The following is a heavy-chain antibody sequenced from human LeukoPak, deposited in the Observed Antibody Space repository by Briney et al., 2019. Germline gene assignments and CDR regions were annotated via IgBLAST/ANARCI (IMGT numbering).Heavy chain of an antibody. CDR2: ISWNSGSI. J-gene: IGHJ6*02. CDR1: GFTFDDYA. CDR3: AKDKVSLVRGYGMDV. V-gene: IGHV3-9*01. D-gene: IGHD3-10*01. Sequence: PGGSLRLSCAASGFTFDDYAMHWVRQAPGKGLEWVSGISWNSGSIGYADSVKGRFTISRDNAKNSLYLQMNSLRAEDTALYYCAKDKVSLVRGYGMDVWGQGTTVTVSS.